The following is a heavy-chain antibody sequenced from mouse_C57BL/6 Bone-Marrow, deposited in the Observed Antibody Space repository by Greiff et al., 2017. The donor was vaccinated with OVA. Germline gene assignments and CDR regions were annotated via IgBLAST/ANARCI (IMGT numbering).Heavy chain of an antibody. CDR2: IYPGSGST. CDR3: ARGRYNGSSPAWFAY. CDR1: GYTFTSYW. Sequence: QVQLQQPGAELVKPGASVKMSCKASGYTFTSYWLTWVKQRPGQGLEWIGDIYPGSGSTNYNEKFKSKATLTVDTSSSTAYMQLSSLTSEDSAVYYCARGRYNGSSPAWFAYWGQGTLVTVSA. V-gene: IGHV1-55*01. J-gene: IGHJ3*01. D-gene: IGHD1-1*01.